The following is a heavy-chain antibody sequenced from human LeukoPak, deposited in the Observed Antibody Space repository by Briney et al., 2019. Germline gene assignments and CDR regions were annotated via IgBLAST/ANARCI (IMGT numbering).Heavy chain of an antibody. Sequence: SSVNVSCKASGGTFSSYAISLVRQAPGHRRKWMGRIIPILGIANYAQKFHRRVTITADKDTSTTYIWLSSLRSGAPAAYYCATPNEQLWSFYYWGEGTLVTASS. CDR3: ATPNEQLWSFYY. D-gene: IGHD5-18*01. V-gene: IGHV1-69*04. J-gene: IGHJ4*02. CDR1: GGTFSSYA. CDR2: IIPILGIA.